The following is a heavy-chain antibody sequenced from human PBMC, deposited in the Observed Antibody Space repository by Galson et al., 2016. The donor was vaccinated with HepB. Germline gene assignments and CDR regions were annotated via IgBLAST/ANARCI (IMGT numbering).Heavy chain of an antibody. CDR1: GGSLSGFC. D-gene: IGHD3-3*01. J-gene: IGHJ6*02. CDR2: INHSGGT. CDR3: ARGLRNDYWSGYYYGMDV. Sequence: SETLSLTCAVYGGSLSGFCWSWIRQPPGKGLEWIGEINHSGGTKYNPFLKNRVTISLDRSKNQFSLNLSSVTAADTAVYYCARGLRNDYWSGYYYGMDVWGHGTTVTVSS. V-gene: IGHV4-34*01.